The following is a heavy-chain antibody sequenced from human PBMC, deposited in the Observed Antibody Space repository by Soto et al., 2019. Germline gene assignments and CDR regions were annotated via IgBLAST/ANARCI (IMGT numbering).Heavy chain of an antibody. V-gene: IGHV3-30-3*01. CDR2: ISYDGSNK. J-gene: IGHJ4*02. CDR3: ARGYYDILTGYPPLLDY. Sequence: GGSLRLSCAASGFTFSSYAMRWVRQAPGKGLEWVAVISYDGSNKYYADSVKGRFTISRDNSKNTLYLQMNSLRAEDTAVYYCARGYYDILTGYPPLLDYWGQGTLVTVSS. CDR1: GFTFSSYA. D-gene: IGHD3-9*01.